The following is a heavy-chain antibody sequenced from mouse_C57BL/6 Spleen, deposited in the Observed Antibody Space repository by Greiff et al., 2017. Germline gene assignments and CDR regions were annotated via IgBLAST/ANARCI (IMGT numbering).Heavy chain of an antibody. CDR2: IHPNSGST. J-gene: IGHJ2*01. Sequence: QVQLKQPGAELVKPGASVKLSCKASGYTFTSYWMHWVKQRPGQGLEWIGMIHPNSGSTNYNEKFKSKATLTVDKSSSTAYMQLSSLTSEDSAVYYCARGIVTTYYFDYWGQGTTLTVSS. CDR3: ARGIVTTYYFDY. D-gene: IGHD2-5*01. V-gene: IGHV1-64*01. CDR1: GYTFTSYW.